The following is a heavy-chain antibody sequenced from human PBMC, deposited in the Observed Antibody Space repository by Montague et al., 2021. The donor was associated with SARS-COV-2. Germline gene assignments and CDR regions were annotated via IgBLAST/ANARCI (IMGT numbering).Heavy chain of an antibody. CDR2: IYYSGST. CDR3: ARGIPIAAALINWFDP. Sequence: SETLSLTCTVSGGSISSYYWSWIRQPPGKGLEWIGYIYYSGSTNYNPSLKSRATISVDTSKNQFSLKLSSVTAADTAVYYCARGIPIAAALINWFDPWGQGTL. V-gene: IGHV4-59*01. J-gene: IGHJ5*02. CDR1: GGSISSYY. D-gene: IGHD6-13*01.